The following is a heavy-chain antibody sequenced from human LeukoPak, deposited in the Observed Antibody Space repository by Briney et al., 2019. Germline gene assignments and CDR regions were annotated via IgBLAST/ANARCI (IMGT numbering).Heavy chain of an antibody. CDR1: GGSISSSSYY. CDR3: ASYYGSGSNH. V-gene: IGHV4-39*07. D-gene: IGHD3-10*01. CDR2: IYYSGST. Sequence: PSETLSLTCTVSGGSISSSSYYWGWIRQPPGKGLEWIGSIYYSGSTYYNPSLKSRVTISVDTSKNQFSLKLSSVTAADTAVYYCASYYGSGSNHWGQGTLVTVSS. J-gene: IGHJ4*02.